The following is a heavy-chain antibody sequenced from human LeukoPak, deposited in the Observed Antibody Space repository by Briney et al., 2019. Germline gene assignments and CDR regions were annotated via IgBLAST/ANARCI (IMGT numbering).Heavy chain of an antibody. CDR1: GFTFSSYG. CDR2: ISYDGSNK. V-gene: IGHV3-30*03. J-gene: IGHJ4*02. D-gene: IGHD3-10*01. CDR3: ASGFGY. Sequence: GGSLRLSCAASGFTFSSYGMHWVRQAQGKGLEWVAVISYDGSNKYYADSVKGRFTISRDNSKNTLYLQMNSLRAEDTAVYYCASGFGYWGQGTLVTVSS.